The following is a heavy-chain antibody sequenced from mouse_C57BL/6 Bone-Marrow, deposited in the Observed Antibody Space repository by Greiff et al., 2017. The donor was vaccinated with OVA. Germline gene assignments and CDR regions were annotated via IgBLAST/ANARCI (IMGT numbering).Heavy chain of an antibody. D-gene: IGHD1-1*01. J-gene: IGHJ4*01. CDR2: IYPGSGST. CDR3: ARSLYDGSYAMDY. V-gene: IGHV1-55*01. CDR1: GYTFTSYW. Sequence: QVQLQQPGAELVKPGASVKLSCKASGYTFTSYWITWVKQRPGQGLEWIGDIYPGSGSTNYNEKFTSKATLTVDTSSSTAYMQLSSRTSEDSAVYDCARSLYDGSYAMDYWGQGTSVTVSS.